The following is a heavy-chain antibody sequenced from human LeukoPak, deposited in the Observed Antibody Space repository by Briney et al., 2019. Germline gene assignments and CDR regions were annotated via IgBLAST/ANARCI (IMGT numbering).Heavy chain of an antibody. CDR1: GFTFSSYA. D-gene: IGHD6-19*01. Sequence: GGSLRLSCAASGFTFSSYAMHWVRQGPGKGLEWVAYIAHHGSNKYYADSVKGRFTISRDNSKRTLYLQMNNLRADDTAVYYCARPYSSGWYNSGLFDYWGQGTLVTVSS. CDR3: ARPYSSGWYNSGLFDY. V-gene: IGHV3-30*02. CDR2: IAHHGSNK. J-gene: IGHJ4*01.